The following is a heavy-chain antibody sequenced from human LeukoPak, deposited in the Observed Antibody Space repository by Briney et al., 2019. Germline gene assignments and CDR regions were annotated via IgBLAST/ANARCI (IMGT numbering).Heavy chain of an antibody. CDR3: ARIPRTMVRGVTNWFDP. CDR1: GGTFSSYA. Sequence: ASVKVSCKASGGTFSSYAISWVRQAPGQGLEWMGRIIPVLGVANYAQKFQGRVTISADKSTSTAYMEVSSLRSEDTAVYYCARIPRTMVRGVTNWFDPWGQGTLVTVSS. V-gene: IGHV1-69*04. CDR2: IIPVLGVA. J-gene: IGHJ5*02. D-gene: IGHD3-10*01.